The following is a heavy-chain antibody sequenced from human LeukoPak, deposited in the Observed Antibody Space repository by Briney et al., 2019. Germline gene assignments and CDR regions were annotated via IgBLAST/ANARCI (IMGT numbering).Heavy chain of an antibody. CDR1: GFIFSSYV. J-gene: IGHJ4*02. D-gene: IGHD2-21*01. CDR2: ISVGGGDT. Sequence: GGSLRLSCEASGFIFSSYVMGWVRKAPGKGLEWVSSISVGGGDTFTADSVMGRFTITRENSKNTLYLQMMGLRVEDTAIYYCAKLNLGEMAYFDSWGQGILVTVSS. CDR3: AKLNLGEMAYFDS. V-gene: IGHV3-23*01.